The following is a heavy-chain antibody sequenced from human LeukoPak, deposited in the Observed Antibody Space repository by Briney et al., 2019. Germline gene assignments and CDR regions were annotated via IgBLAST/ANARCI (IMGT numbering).Heavy chain of an antibody. CDR2: IWYDGSNK. V-gene: IGHV3-33*01. D-gene: IGHD6-19*01. CDR3: ARGQFTYDYYYYGMDV. CDR1: GFTFSSYG. J-gene: IGHJ6*02. Sequence: PGGSLRLSCAASGFTFSSYGMHWVRQAPGKGLEWVAVIWYDGSNKYYADSVKGRFTISRDNSKNTLYLQMNSLRAEDTAVYYCARGQFTYDYYYYGMDVWGQGTTVTVSS.